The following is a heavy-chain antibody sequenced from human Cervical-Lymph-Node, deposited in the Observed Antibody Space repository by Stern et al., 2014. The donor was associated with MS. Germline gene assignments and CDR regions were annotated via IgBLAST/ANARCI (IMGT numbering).Heavy chain of an antibody. Sequence: QVQLQESGPGLVKPSETLSLTCTVSGGSLRSYYWNWILQAPGKGLEWLGVFYHTGSVNYNPSLSSRVAMSVDTSKNQFSLTVSSVTAADTAVYYCAREGEYCSGSRCYPFLDYWGQGTLVTVSS. J-gene: IGHJ4*02. CDR1: GGSLRSYY. CDR2: FYHTGSV. D-gene: IGHD2-15*01. V-gene: IGHV4-59*01. CDR3: AREGEYCSGSRCYPFLDY.